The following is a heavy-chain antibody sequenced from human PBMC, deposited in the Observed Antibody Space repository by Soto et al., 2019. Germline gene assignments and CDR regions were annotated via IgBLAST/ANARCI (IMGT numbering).Heavy chain of an antibody. V-gene: IGHV3-23*01. J-gene: IGHJ5*02. Sequence: EVQLLESGGGLVQPGGSLRLSCVASGLTFSSYAMSWVRQAPGKGLEWVSSISGSGGSTYYADSVKGRFTSSRDNSKNTLYLQMNSLRAEDTAVYYCAKRGDSTSWYWFDPWGQGTLVTVSS. CDR2: ISGSGGST. D-gene: IGHD6-13*01. CDR1: GLTFSSYA. CDR3: AKRGDSTSWYWFDP.